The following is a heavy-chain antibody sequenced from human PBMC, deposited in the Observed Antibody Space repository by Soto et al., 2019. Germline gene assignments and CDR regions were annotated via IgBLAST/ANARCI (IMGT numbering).Heavy chain of an antibody. CDR3: ATVSTWYNWFDP. J-gene: IGHJ5*02. CDR2: FDPEDGEA. Sequence: ASVKVSCKVSGYTLTELSMHWVRQAPGKGLEWMGGFDPEDGEAIYAQKFQGRVTMTEDTSTDTAYMELSSLRSEDTAVYYCATVSTWYNWFDPWGQGTLVTVSS. V-gene: IGHV1-24*01. D-gene: IGHD3-16*02. CDR1: GYTLTELS.